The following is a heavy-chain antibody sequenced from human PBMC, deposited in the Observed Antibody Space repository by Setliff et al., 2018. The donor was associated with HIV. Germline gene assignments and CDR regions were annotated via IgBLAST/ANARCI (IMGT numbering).Heavy chain of an antibody. CDR2: IYYSGST. J-gene: IGHJ5*02. V-gene: IGHV4-31*03. Sequence: SETLSLTCTVSGGSISSSSYYWSWIRQHPGKGLEWIGYIYYSGSTYYNPSLKSRLTISLDASKNQFSLKLRSVTAADTAVYYCARGLPSYYYETSGSLGWFDPWGQGTLVTVSS. CDR3: ARGLPSYYYETSGSLGWFDP. CDR1: GGSISSSSYY. D-gene: IGHD3-22*01.